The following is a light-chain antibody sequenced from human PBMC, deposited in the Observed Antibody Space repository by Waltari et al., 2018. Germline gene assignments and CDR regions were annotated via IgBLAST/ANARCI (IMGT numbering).Light chain of an antibody. Sequence: QLVLTQSPSAPASLGASVKLTCTLTSGHSSYAIAWPQQQPEKGPRYLMKLNSDGSHSKGDGIPDRFSGSSSGAERYLTISSLQSEDEADYYCQTWGTGIRVFGGGTKLTVL. J-gene: IGLJ3*02. CDR2: LNSDGSH. V-gene: IGLV4-69*01. CDR1: SGHSSYA. CDR3: QTWGTGIRV.